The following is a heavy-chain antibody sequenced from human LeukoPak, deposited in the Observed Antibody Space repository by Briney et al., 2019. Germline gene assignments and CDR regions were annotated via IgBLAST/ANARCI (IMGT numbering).Heavy chain of an antibody. CDR1: GGSISSYY. D-gene: IGHD6-19*01. Sequence: PSETLSLTCTVSGGSISSYYWSWIRQPAGKGLEWIGRIYTSGSTNYNPSLKSRVTISVDKSKNQFSLKLSSVTAADTAVYYCGGGKELAGGFDNWGKGTRVTVS. V-gene: IGHV4-4*07. J-gene: IGHJ4*02. CDR3: GGGKELAGGFDN. CDR2: IYTSGST.